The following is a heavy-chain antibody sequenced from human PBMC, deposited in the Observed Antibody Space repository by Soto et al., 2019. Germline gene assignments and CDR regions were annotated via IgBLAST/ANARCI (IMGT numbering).Heavy chain of an antibody. CDR1: GFTFSSYS. J-gene: IGHJ5*01. V-gene: IGHV3-21*01. D-gene: IGHD3-10*02. CDR3: ARDKVGSLFGELRLGNYNWFDY. CDR2: ISSSSSYI. Sequence: GGSLRLSCAASGFTFSSYSRNWVRQAPGKGLEWVSSISSSSSYIYYADSVKGRFTISRDNAKNSLYLQMNSLRAEDTAGDYCARDKVGSLFGELRLGNYNWFDYWGLGTLVTVSS.